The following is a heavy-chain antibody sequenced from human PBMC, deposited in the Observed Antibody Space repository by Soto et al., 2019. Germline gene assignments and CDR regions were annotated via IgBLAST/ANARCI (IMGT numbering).Heavy chain of an antibody. V-gene: IGHV4-59*01. Sequence: SLTCTVSGGSISSYYWSWIRQPPGKGLEWIGYIYYSGSTNYNPSLKSRVTISVDTSKNQFSLKLSSVTAADTAVYYCARVNYGDYARRYFQHWGQGTLVTVSS. J-gene: IGHJ1*01. CDR3: ARVNYGDYARRYFQH. CDR2: IYYSGST. D-gene: IGHD4-17*01. CDR1: GGSISSYY.